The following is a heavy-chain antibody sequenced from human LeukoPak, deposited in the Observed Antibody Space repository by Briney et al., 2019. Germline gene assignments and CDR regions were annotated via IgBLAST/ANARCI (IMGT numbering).Heavy chain of an antibody. CDR3: ARHDYSNPRLDY. Sequence: KPSETLSLTCTVSDGSLRYFYWSWIRQPPGKGLGWIGYISYSGYTNYNPSLKSRVTMSVDTSKNKFSLRLSSVTAADTAVYYCARHDYSNPRLDYWGQGTLVTVSS. D-gene: IGHD4-11*01. CDR1: DGSLRYFY. CDR2: ISYSGYT. J-gene: IGHJ4*02. V-gene: IGHV4-59*08.